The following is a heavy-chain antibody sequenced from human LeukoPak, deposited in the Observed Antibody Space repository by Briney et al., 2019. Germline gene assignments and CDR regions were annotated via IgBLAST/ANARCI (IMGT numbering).Heavy chain of an antibody. J-gene: IGHJ4*02. Sequence: SETLSLTCTVSGASVSSVFYYWSWVRQPPGRGLEWIGYIYYSGSTNYNPSLKSRVIILVDTSKNQFSLRLSSVTAADTAVYYCTRNYYDSTGYLPGLFDYWGQGTLVTVSS. V-gene: IGHV4-61*01. CDR1: GASVSSVFYY. D-gene: IGHD3-22*01. CDR3: TRNYYDSTGYLPGLFDY. CDR2: IYYSGST.